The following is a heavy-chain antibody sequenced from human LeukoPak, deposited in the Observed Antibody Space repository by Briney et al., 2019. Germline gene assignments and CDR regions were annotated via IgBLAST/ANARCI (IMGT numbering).Heavy chain of an antibody. J-gene: IGHJ3*02. CDR1: GGSISSNSYY. V-gene: IGHV4-39*07. Sequence: SETLSLTCTVSGGSISSNSYYWGWIRQPPGKGLEWIGSFSYSGRTYYNPSLKSRVTMSADTSKNQFSLKLSSVTAADTAVYYCARAPGIAVAGPDAFDIWGQGTMVTVSS. CDR3: ARAPGIAVAGPDAFDI. CDR2: FSYSGRT. D-gene: IGHD6-19*01.